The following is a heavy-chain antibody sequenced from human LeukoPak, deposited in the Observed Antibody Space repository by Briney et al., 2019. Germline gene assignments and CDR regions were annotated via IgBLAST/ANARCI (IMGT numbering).Heavy chain of an antibody. V-gene: IGHV4-31*02. CDR3: AREVGVTARLTWEAFDI. CDR1: GGSISSGGYY. Sequence: SQTLTLTCTVSGGSISSGGYYWSWMRQHPGQGLVWIGYIDDSGSTYYNPTLKSRVTISVDTSKNQFSLKLSSVTAADTAVYYCAREVGVTARLTWEAFDIWGQGTMVTVSS. CDR2: IDDSGST. J-gene: IGHJ3*02. D-gene: IGHD2-21*02.